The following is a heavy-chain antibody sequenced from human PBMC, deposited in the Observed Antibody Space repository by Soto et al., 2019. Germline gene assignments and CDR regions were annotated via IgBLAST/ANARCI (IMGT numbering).Heavy chain of an antibody. CDR2: INPSGGST. CDR3: ARDRRYSSSWYAFDP. CDR1: GYTFTSYY. Sequence: ASVKVSCKASGYTFTSYYMHWVRQAPGQGLEWMGIINPSGGSTSYAQEFQGRVTMTRDTSTSTVYMELSSLRFEDTAVYYCARDRRYSSSWYAFDPWGQGTLVTVSS. D-gene: IGHD6-13*01. V-gene: IGHV1-46*03. J-gene: IGHJ5*02.